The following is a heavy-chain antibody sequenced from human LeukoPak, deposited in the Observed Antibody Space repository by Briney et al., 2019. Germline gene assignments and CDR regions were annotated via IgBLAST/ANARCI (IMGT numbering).Heavy chain of an antibody. D-gene: IGHD6-6*01. J-gene: IGHJ6*02. Sequence: ASVKVSCKVPGYTLTELSMHWVRQAPGKGLEWMGGFDPEDGETIYAQKFQGRVTMTEDTSTDTAYMELSSLRSEDTAVYYCATRSSVYYYYGMDVWGQGTTVTVSS. CDR1: GYTLTELS. CDR2: FDPEDGET. V-gene: IGHV1-24*01. CDR3: ATRSSVYYYYGMDV.